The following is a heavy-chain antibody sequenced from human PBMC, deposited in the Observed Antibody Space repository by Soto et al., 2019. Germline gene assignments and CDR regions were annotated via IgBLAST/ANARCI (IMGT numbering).Heavy chain of an antibody. CDR3: ATRAPLYGDPN. CDR1: GDSISHSW. V-gene: IGHV4-4*02. D-gene: IGHD4-17*01. Sequence: QVQLQESGPGLVEPSGTLSLTCAVSGDSISHSWWTWVRQPPGKGLEWIGEISHRGSTNYNPSLKSRVTISVDRSKTQFYLNMNSLTAADTAIYYCATRAPLYGDPNWGQGTLVTVSS. J-gene: IGHJ4*02. CDR2: ISHRGST.